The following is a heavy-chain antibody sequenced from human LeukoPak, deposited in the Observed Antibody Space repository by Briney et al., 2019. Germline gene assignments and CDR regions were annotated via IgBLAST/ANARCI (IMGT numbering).Heavy chain of an antibody. D-gene: IGHD1-14*01. CDR3: ARAGGYGNHPSWFDP. CDR1: GFTFSSYA. J-gene: IGHJ5*02. Sequence: EPGGSLRLSCAASGFTFSSYAMHWVRQAPGKGLEWVAVISYDGRNKYYADSVKGRFTISRDNSKDTLYLQMNSLRAEDTAVYYCARAGGYGNHPSWFDPWGQGTLVTVSS. V-gene: IGHV3-30*04. CDR2: ISYDGRNK.